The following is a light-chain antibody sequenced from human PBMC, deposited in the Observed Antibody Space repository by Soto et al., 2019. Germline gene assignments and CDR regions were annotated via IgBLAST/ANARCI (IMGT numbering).Light chain of an antibody. CDR1: SSDVGSYNL. V-gene: IGLV2-23*02. J-gene: IGLJ1*01. CDR3: CSYATSSYV. CDR2: EVS. Sequence: QSALTQPASVSGSPGQSITISCTGTSSDVGSYNLFSWYQQHPGKAPKLIIFEVSKRPSGVSDRFSGSKSGNTASLTISGLQAEDDADFYCCSYATSSYVFGTGTKLTVI.